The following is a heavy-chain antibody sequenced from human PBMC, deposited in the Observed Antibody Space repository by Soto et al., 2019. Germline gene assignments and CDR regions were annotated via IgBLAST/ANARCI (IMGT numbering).Heavy chain of an antibody. J-gene: IGHJ4*02. D-gene: IGHD6-19*01. CDR2: ISGSGGST. V-gene: IGHV3-23*01. CDR3: AKYLLREHGYSSGWTQPFDY. Sequence: EVQLLESGGGLVQPGGSLRLSCAASGFTFSSYAMSWVRQAPGKGLEWVSAISGSGGSTYYADSVKGRFTISRDNSKNTLYLQMNRLRADETAEYYCAKYLLREHGYSSGWTQPFDYWGQGTLVTVSS. CDR1: GFTFSSYA.